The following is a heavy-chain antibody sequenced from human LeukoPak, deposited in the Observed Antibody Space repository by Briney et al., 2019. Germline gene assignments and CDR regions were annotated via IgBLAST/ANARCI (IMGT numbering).Heavy chain of an antibody. J-gene: IGHJ6*03. CDR1: GGSISCFY. CDR3: ARHYCSGTTCSQGDFYYYMDV. D-gene: IGHD2-2*01. Sequence: PSETLSLTCTVSGGSISCFYWSWIRQPPGGGLGRSVYGSTTGTACYRPCLKSRLTISVDTSKNQSSLRLTSVTAADTAVYYCARHYCSGTTCSQGDFYYYMDVWGKGTTVTVSS. V-gene: IGHV4-4*09. CDR2: GSTTGTA.